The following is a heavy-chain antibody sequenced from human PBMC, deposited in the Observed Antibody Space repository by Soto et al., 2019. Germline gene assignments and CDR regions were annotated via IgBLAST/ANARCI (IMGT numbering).Heavy chain of an antibody. D-gene: IGHD3-22*01. CDR1: GDSVSSNSAA. V-gene: IGHV6-1*01. J-gene: IGHJ1*01. CDR2: TYYRSKWYS. Sequence: PSQTRSLTCAISGDSVSSNSAAWNWIRQSPARGLEWLGRTYYRSKWYSYYAPSVKSRITIKPDTSKNQFSLQLNSVTPEDTAVYYCATNGDYYDGSGPKYFQHWGQGTLVTVSS. CDR3: ATNGDYYDGSGPKYFQH.